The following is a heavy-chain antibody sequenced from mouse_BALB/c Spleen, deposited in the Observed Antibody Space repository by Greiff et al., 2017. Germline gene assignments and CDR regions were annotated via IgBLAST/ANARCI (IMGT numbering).Heavy chain of an antibody. D-gene: IGHD1-2*01. V-gene: IGHV1-14*01. CDR3: TITTATGAMDY. J-gene: IGHJ4*01. CDR1: GYTFTSYV. CDR2: INPYNDGT. Sequence: EVKLMESGPELVKPGASVKMSCKASGYTFTSYVMHWVKQKPGQGLEWIGYINPYNDGTKYNEKFKGKATLTVDKSSSTAYMQLKSLTSEDSAVYYCTITTATGAMDYWGQGTSVTVSS.